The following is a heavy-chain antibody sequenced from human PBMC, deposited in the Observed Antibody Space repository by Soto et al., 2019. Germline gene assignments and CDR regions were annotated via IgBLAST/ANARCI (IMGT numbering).Heavy chain of an antibody. CDR1: GGSMSSEGYY. J-gene: IGHJ4*02. CDR3: ARDVVGATYFDY. CDR2: IYYSGST. Sequence: PSETLSLTCTVSGGSMSSEGYYWSWIRQHPGKGLEWIGYIYYSGSTYYNPSLKSRVTISVDTSKNQFSLKLSSVTAADTAVYYCARDVVGATYFDYWGQGTLVTVSS. V-gene: IGHV4-31*03. D-gene: IGHD1-26*01.